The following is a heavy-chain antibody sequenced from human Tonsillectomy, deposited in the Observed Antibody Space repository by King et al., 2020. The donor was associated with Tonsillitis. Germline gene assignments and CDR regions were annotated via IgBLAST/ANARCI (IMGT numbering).Heavy chain of an antibody. CDR2: ISGIGIST. V-gene: IGHV3-23*04. Sequence: VQLVESGGGLVQPGGSLRLSCAASGFTFRNYVMTWVRQAPGKGLEWVSAISGIGISTYYADSVKGRFTISRDNSKNTLYLQMNSLRGEDTAIYYCAKDNSGMGYYYDSSIDYFDYGGQGILVTVSS. J-gene: IGHJ4*02. D-gene: IGHD3-22*01. CDR1: GFTFRNYV. CDR3: AKDNSGMGYYYDSSIDYFDY.